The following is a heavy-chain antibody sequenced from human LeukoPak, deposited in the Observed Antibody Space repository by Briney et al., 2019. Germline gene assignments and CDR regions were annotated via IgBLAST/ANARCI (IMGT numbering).Heavy chain of an antibody. V-gene: IGHV1-18*01. J-gene: IGHJ6*02. CDR2: ISAHNGNT. Sequence: ASVKVSCKASGYTFTSYGISWVRQAPGQGLEWMGWISAHNGNTNYAQKLQGRVTMTTDTSTSTAYMELRSLRSDDTAVYYCARATEVSPFYYYGMDVWGQGTTVTVSS. CDR3: ARATEVSPFYYYGMDV. CDR1: GYTFTSYG.